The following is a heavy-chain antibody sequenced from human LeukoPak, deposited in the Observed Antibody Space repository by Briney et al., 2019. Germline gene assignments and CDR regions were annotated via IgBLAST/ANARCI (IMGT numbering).Heavy chain of an antibody. CDR1: TRSISSYY. CDR2: IYYSGST. J-gene: IGHJ4*02. D-gene: IGHD2-15*01. V-gene: IGHV4-59*01. CDR3: ARVGCSGANCYPYYFDY. Sequence: PSETLSLTSSLSTRSISSYYCTWIRHLPFKELDWLGYIYYSGSTNYNPSLKSRVTISVDTSKKQFSLKLSSVTGADTAVYYCARVGCSGANCYPYYFDYWGQGTLVTVSS.